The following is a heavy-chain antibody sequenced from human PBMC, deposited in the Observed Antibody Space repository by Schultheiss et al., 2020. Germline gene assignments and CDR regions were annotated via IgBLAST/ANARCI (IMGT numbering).Heavy chain of an antibody. CDR3: ARVAVVIYYGMDV. CDR2: IWYDGSNK. CDR1: GFTFSSYG. V-gene: IGHV3-33*01. J-gene: IGHJ6*02. D-gene: IGHD3-22*01. Sequence: GESLKISCAASGFTFSSYGMHWVRQAPGKGLEWVAVIWYDGSNKYYADSVKGRFTISRDNSKNTLFLQMNSLRSEDTAVYSCARVAVVIYYGMDVWGQGTTVTVSS.